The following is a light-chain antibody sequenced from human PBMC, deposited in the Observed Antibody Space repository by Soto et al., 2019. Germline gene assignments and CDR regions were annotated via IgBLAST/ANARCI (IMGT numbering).Light chain of an antibody. CDR3: QQSYSSTWT. CDR2: ATS. CDR1: QSISTF. J-gene: IGKJ1*01. Sequence: DIQMTQSPSSLSASVGDRVTITCRPSQSISTFLNWYQQKPGTAPKLLMHATSILQSGVPSRFSGSGSGTELTLTISRLQPEDSATYYCQQSYSSTWTFGQGTKVDIK. V-gene: IGKV1-39*01.